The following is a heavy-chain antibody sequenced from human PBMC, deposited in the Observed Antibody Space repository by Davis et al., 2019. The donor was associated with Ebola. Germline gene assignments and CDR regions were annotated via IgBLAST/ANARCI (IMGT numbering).Heavy chain of an antibody. V-gene: IGHV1-2*02. Sequence: ASVKVSCKASGYTFTGYYMHWVRQAPGQGLEWMGWINPNSGGTNYAQKFQGRVTMTRDTSISTAYMELSSLRSEDTAVYYCARNRPPYWELHGWGQGTLVTVSS. D-gene: IGHD1-26*01. CDR1: GYTFTGYY. CDR3: ARNRPPYWELHG. CDR2: INPNSGGT. J-gene: IGHJ4*02.